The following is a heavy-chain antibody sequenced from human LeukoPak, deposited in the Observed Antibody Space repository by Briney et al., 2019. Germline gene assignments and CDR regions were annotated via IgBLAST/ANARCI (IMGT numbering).Heavy chain of an antibody. CDR3: AKGTNYYDSTFDY. CDR2: ISGSGGST. Sequence: GGSLRLSFAASGFTFSSYAMSWVRQAPGKGLEWVSAISGSGGSTYYADSVKGRFTISRDNSKNTLYLQMNSLRAEDTAVYYCAKGTNYYDSTFDYWGQGTLVTVSS. CDR1: GFTFSSYA. V-gene: IGHV3-23*01. J-gene: IGHJ4*02. D-gene: IGHD3-22*01.